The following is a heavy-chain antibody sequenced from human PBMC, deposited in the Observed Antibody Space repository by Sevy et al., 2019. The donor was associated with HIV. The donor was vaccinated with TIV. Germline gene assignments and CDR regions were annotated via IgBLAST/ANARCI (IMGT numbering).Heavy chain of an antibody. Sequence: GGYLRLSCAASGFTFSSYAMSWVRQAPGKGLEWVSAISGSGGSTYYADSVKGRFTISRDNSKNTLYLHMNSLRAEDTAVDYCATWIPDNYYYYYMDVWGKGTTVTVSS. J-gene: IGHJ6*03. CDR3: ATWIPDNYYYYYMDV. D-gene: IGHD5-12*01. CDR1: GFTFSSYA. V-gene: IGHV3-23*01. CDR2: ISGSGGST.